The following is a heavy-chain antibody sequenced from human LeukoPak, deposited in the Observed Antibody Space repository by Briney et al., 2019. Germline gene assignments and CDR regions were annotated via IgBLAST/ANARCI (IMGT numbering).Heavy chain of an antibody. CDR1: GYTFTSYY. J-gene: IGHJ4*02. CDR3: ASGQLRIAAAGTQGLPTH. D-gene: IGHD6-13*01. CDR2: INPSGGSA. V-gene: IGHV1-46*01. Sequence: GASVKVSCKASGYTFTSYYMHWVRQAPRQGLEWMGIINPSGGSASYAQEFQGRVTMTRDTSTSTVYMELSGLKSEDTAVYYCASGQLRIAAAGTQGLPTHWGQGTLVTVSS.